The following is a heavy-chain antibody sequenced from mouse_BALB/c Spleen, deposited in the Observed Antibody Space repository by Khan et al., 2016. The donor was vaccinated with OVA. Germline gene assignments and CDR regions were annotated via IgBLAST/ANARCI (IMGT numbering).Heavy chain of an antibody. CDR3: ARKDYYDYDPFPY. CDR2: ISYSGNT. D-gene: IGHD2-4*01. V-gene: IGHV3-2*02. CDR1: GYSITSEYA. J-gene: IGHJ3*01. Sequence: VQLKQSGPGLVKPSQSLSLTCTVTGYSITSEYAWNWIRQFPGNKLEWMGYISYSGNTRYNPSPKSRISITRDTSKNQFFLQLNSVTTEATATYYWARKDYYDYDPFPYWGQGTLVTVSA.